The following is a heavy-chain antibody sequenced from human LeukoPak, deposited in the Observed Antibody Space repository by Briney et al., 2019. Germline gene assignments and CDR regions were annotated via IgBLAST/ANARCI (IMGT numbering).Heavy chain of an antibody. D-gene: IGHD3-10*01. V-gene: IGHV3-21*04. CDR2: ISSSSSYI. CDR3: AKSTSYYGSGSYDF. J-gene: IGHJ4*02. CDR1: GFTFSSYS. Sequence: GSLRLSCAASGFTFSSYSMNWVRQAPGKGLEWVSSISSSSSYIYYADSVKGRFTISRDSSKNTLYLQMNNLRAEDTAVYYCAKSTSYYGSGSYDFWGQGSLVTVSS.